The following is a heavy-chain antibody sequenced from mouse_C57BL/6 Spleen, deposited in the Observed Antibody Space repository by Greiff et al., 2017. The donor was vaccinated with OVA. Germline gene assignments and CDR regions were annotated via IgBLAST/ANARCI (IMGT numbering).Heavy chain of an antibody. CDR1: GFSLTSYG. CDR2: IWSGGST. D-gene: IGHD1-1*01. V-gene: IGHV2-4*01. J-gene: IGHJ1*03. Sequence: VKLQESGPGLVQPSQSLSITCTVSGFSLTSYGVHWVRQPPGKGLEWLGVIWSGGSTDYNAAFISRLSISKDNSKSQVFFKMNSLQADDTAIYYCAKSPYYGSTNWYFDVWGTGTTVTVSS. CDR3: AKSPYYGSTNWYFDV.